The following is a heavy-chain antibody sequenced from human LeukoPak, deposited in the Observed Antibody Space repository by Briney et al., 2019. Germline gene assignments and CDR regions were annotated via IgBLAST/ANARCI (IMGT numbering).Heavy chain of an antibody. CDR3: ARLGGYYDSRAFDI. D-gene: IGHD3-22*01. J-gene: IGHJ3*02. Sequence: PSETLSLTCTVSGGSISSSSYYWGWIRQPPGKGLEWIGSIYYSGSTYYNPSLKSRVTISVDTSKNQFSLKLSSVTAADTAVYYCARLGGYYDSRAFDIWGQGTMVTVSS. CDR2: IYYSGST. CDR1: GGSISSSSYY. V-gene: IGHV4-39*01.